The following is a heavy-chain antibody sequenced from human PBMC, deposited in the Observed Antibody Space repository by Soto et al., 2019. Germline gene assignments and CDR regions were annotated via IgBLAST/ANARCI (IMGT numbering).Heavy chain of an antibody. CDR3: AKTYYDFWSGPPDGMDV. Sequence: GGSLRLSCAASGFTFSSYGMHWVRQAPGKGLEWVAVISYDGSNKYYADSVKGRFTISRDNSKNTLYLQMNSLGAEDTAVYYCAKTYYDFWSGPPDGMDVWGQGTTVTVSS. CDR1: GFTFSSYG. V-gene: IGHV3-30*18. D-gene: IGHD3-3*01. CDR2: ISYDGSNK. J-gene: IGHJ6*02.